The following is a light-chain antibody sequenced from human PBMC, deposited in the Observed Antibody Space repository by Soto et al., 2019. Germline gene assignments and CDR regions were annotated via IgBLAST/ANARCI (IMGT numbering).Light chain of an antibody. J-gene: IGKJ3*01. CDR1: QSVSDNR. V-gene: IGKV3-20*01. CDR3: QHYGTSRVT. CDR2: GAF. Sequence: EIVLTQSPDTLSLSPGERATLSCRASQSVSDNRSAWYQQRPGQAPSLLIYGAFSRATGVPDRFSGSGSGTDFTLTISRLEPEDFAVYSCQHYGTSRVTFGPGTKVDVK.